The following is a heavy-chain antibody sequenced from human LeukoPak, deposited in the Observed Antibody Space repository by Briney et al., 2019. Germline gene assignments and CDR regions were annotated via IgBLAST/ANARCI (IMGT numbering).Heavy chain of an antibody. CDR1: GGSISSYY. CDR3: ARVESSDYGDYGRWDYYYYYMDV. Sequence: SETLSLTCTVSGGSISSYYWSWIRQPAGKGLEWIGRIYTSGSTNYNPSLKSRVTMSVDTSKNQFSLKPSSVTAADTAVYYCARVESSDYGDYGRWDYYYYYMDVWGKGTTVTVSS. J-gene: IGHJ6*03. V-gene: IGHV4-4*07. D-gene: IGHD4-17*01. CDR2: IYTSGST.